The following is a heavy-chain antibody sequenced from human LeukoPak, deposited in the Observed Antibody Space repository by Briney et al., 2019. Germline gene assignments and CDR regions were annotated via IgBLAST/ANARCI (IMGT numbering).Heavy chain of an antibody. V-gene: IGHV3-33*01. J-gene: IGHJ6*02. CDR2: IWYDGSNK. CDR3: ARGNGVCCEYYYYGMDV. Sequence: GGSLRLSCAASGFTFSSYGMHWVRQAPGKGLEWVAVIWYDGSNKYYADSVKGRFTISRDNSKNTLYLQVNSLRAEDTAVYYCARGNGVCCEYYYYGMDVWGQGTTVTVSS. CDR1: GFTFSSYG. D-gene: IGHD2-8*01.